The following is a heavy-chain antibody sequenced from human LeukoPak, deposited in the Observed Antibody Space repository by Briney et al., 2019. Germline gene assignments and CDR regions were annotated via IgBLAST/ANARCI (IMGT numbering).Heavy chain of an antibody. CDR2: IKSKTDGGTT. CDR3: TSRVVVTMIVVVGDY. V-gene: IGHV3-15*01. Sequence: PGGSLRLSCAASGFTFSNAWMSWVRQAPGKGLEWVGRIKSKTDGGTTDYAAPVKGRFTISRDDSKNTLYLQMNSLKTEDTAVYYCTSRVVVTMIVVVGDYGGQEPLVPAS. J-gene: IGHJ4*02. CDR1: GFTFSNAW. D-gene: IGHD3-22*01.